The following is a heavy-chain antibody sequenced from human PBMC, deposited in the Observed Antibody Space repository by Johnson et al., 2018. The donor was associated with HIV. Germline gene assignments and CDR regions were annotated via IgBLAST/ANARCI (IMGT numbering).Heavy chain of an antibody. CDR2: IRYDGSNK. Sequence: QVQLVESGGGVVQPGGSLRLSCAASGFSFSTYGMHWVRQAPGKGLQWVSFIRYDGSNKYYADSVKGRFPISRDNSKNTLYLQMNSLRTEDTAVYYCAKKQAAAGTGGGAFDIWGQGTMVTVSS. V-gene: IGHV3-30*02. J-gene: IGHJ3*02. CDR3: AKKQAAAGTGGGAFDI. D-gene: IGHD6-13*01. CDR1: GFSFSTYG.